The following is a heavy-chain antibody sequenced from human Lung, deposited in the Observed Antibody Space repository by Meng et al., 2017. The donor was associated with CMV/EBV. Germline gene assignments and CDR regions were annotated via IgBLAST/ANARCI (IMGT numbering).Heavy chain of an antibody. J-gene: IGHJ4*02. Sequence: GFSFSSYTRNWVRQTPGKGLEWVSSISSSSYYIYYADSVKGRFTISRDNAQNSLFLQMNSLTVDDTAIYYCARGAMGITVVRGVIIWGQGTLVTVSS. D-gene: IGHD3-10*01. CDR1: GFSFSSYT. CDR3: ARGAMGITVVRGVII. V-gene: IGHV3-21*01. CDR2: ISSSSYYI.